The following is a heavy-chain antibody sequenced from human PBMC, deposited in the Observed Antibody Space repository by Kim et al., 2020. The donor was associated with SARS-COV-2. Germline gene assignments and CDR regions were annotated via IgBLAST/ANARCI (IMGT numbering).Heavy chain of an antibody. V-gene: IGHV1-46*01. D-gene: IGHD3-10*01. J-gene: IGHJ4*02. Sequence: ASVKVSCKASGYTFTSYYMHWVRQAPGQGLEWMGIINPSGGSTSYAQKFQGRVTMTRDTSTSTVYMELSSLRSEDTAVYYCARDETALWFGELLFSFDYWGQGTLVTVSS. CDR1: GYTFTSYY. CDR2: INPSGGST. CDR3: ARDETALWFGELLFSFDY.